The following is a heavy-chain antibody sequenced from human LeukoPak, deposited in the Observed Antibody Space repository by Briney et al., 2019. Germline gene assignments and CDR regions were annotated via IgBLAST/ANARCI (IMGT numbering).Heavy chain of an antibody. CDR1: GYTXTSYY. D-gene: IGHD6-13*01. CDR3: ARDVEGIAAAGLTFDY. V-gene: IGHV1-46*01. CDR2: INPSGGST. Sequence: GASVKVSCKASGYTXTSYYMHWVRQAPGQGLESMGIINPSGGSTSYAQKFQGRVTMTRDTSTSTVYMELSSLRSEDTAVYYCARDVEGIAAAGLTFDYWGQGTLVTVSS. J-gene: IGHJ4*02.